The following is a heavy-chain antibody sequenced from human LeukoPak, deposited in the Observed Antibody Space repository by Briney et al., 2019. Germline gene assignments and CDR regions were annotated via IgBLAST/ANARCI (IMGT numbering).Heavy chain of an antibody. CDR3: AREGRDPESDYYYGMDV. J-gene: IGHJ6*02. CDR2: LFPIFGTA. D-gene: IGHD1-14*01. CDR1: GGTFAAFV. V-gene: IGHV1-69*13. Sequence: GASVKVSCRAFGGTFAAFVFTWVGKPLGKGLGWLGGLFPIFGTANYAQKFQGRVTITADESTSTAYMELSSLRSEDTAVYYCAREGRDPESDYYYGMDVWGQGTTVTVSS.